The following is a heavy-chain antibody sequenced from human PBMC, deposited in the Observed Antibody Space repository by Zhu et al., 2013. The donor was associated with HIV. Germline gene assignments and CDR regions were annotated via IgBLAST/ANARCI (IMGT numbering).Heavy chain of an antibody. CDR3: ATAYSSSWHSSNEYFRX. J-gene: IGHJ1*01. V-gene: IGHV1-69-2*01. Sequence: EVQLVQSGAEMKRPGTTVRISCKVSGYTFSDYYIHWVRQAPGKGLEWMGLVDPEETIYAGKFQGRVTMTADTSTDTAYMELSSLRSEDAAVYYCATAYSSSWHSSNEYFRXWARAPWSPSPQ. D-gene: IGHD1-26*01. CDR1: GYTFSDYY. CDR2: VDPEET.